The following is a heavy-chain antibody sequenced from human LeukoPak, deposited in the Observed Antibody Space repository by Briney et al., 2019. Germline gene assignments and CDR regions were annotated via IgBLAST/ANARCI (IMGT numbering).Heavy chain of an antibody. CDR1: GGSFSGYY. CDR3: ARAQSYSIATPNYYYYYYMDV. D-gene: IGHD4-11*01. Sequence: SETLSLTXAVYGGSFSGYYWSWIRQPPGKGLEWIGEINHSGSTNYNPSLKSRVTISVDTSKNQFSLKLSSVTAADTAVYYCARAQSYSIATPNYYYYYYMDVWGKGTTVTVSS. J-gene: IGHJ6*03. CDR2: INHSGST. V-gene: IGHV4-34*01.